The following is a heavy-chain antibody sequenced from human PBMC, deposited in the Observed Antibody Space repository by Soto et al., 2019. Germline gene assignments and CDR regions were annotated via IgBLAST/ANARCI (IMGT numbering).Heavy chain of an antibody. CDR1: GGTFSNTA. V-gene: IGHV1-69*01. D-gene: IGHD5-18*01. J-gene: IGHJ4*02. Sequence: QVQLVQSGAEVKKPGSSVKVSCKASGGTFSNTAFIWVRQAPGQGLEWMGGSMPIFGAPNSAQKFQGRLMISADDSASKAYMELNTLTSEDTAVYYCATPAEPLDTAMLKGLAHWGQGTLVTVSS. CDR2: SMPIFGAP. CDR3: ATPAEPLDTAMLKGLAH.